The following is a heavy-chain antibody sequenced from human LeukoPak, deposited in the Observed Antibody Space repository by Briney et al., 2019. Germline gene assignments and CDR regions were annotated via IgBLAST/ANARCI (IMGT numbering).Heavy chain of an antibody. CDR1: GFTFDDYA. CDR2: IIGGGGST. Sequence: GGSLRLSCAASGFTFDDYAMHWVRQAPGKGLEWVSGIIGGGGSTYYADSVKGRFTISRDNAKNSLYLQMNSLRAEDTAVYYCASELMITFGGVIDYWGQGTLVTVSS. J-gene: IGHJ4*02. CDR3: ASELMITFGGVIDY. V-gene: IGHV3-20*04. D-gene: IGHD3-16*02.